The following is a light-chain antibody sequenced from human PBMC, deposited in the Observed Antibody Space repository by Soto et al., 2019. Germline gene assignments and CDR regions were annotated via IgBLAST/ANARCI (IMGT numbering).Light chain of an antibody. CDR3: SSYPSSSTYV. Sequence: QSALTQPASVSGSPGQSITISCTGTSSDVGGYNYVSWYQQHPGKAPKLMIYDVSNRPSGVSNRFYGSKSGNTASLTISGLQAEDEADYYCSSYPSSSTYVFGTGTKLTVL. CDR1: SSDVGGYNY. J-gene: IGLJ1*01. CDR2: DVS. V-gene: IGLV2-14*01.